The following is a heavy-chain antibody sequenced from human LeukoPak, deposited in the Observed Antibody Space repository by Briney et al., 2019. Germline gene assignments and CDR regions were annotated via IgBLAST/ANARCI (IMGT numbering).Heavy chain of an antibody. CDR3: ARETPEPEYSSGWYFDY. V-gene: IGHV4-4*07. CDR1: GGSISSYY. CDR2: IYTSGST. Sequence: PSETLSLTCTVSGGSISSYYWRWIRQPSGKGLEWIGRIYTSGSTNYNPSLKSRVTMSVDTSKNQFSLQLNSVTPEDTAVYYCARETPEPEYSSGWYFDYWGQGTLVTVSS. D-gene: IGHD6-19*01. J-gene: IGHJ4*02.